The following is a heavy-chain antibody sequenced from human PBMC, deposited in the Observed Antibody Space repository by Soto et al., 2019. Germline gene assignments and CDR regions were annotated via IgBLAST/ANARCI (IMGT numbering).Heavy chain of an antibody. CDR3: ARGGTMITFGGLIVIS. CDR2: MNPSSGST. J-gene: IGHJ5*02. V-gene: IGHV1-8*01. D-gene: IGHD3-16*02. Sequence: GASVKVSCKASGYTFTSDDINWVRQATGQGLEWMGWMNPSSGSTGYAQKFQGRVTMTRNTSISTAYMELSSLRSEDSAVYYCARGGTMITFGGLIVISWGQGTLVTVSS. CDR1: GYTFTSDD.